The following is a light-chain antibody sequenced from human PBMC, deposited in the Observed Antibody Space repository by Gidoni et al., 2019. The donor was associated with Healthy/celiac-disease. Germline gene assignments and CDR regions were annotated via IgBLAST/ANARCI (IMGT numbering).Light chain of an antibody. Sequence: EIVMTQSPATLSLSPGERATLSCRARQSVSSNLAWYQQKPGQAPRLLIYGASTRATGIPARFSGSGSGTEFTLTISSLQSEDFAVYYCQQYNNWPLLTFGGGTKVEIK. CDR3: QQYNNWPLLT. V-gene: IGKV3-15*01. CDR2: GAS. J-gene: IGKJ4*01. CDR1: QSVSSN.